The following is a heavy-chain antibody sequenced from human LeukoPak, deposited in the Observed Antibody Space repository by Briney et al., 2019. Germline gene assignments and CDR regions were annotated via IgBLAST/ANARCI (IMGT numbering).Heavy chain of an antibody. CDR3: AKDRYCSGGSCVDY. CDR1: GFTFSSYG. D-gene: IGHD2-15*01. J-gene: IGHJ4*02. CDR2: ISYDGSNK. V-gene: IGHV3-30*18. Sequence: GRSLRLSCAASGFTFSSYGMHWVRQAPGKGLEWEAVISYDGSNKYYADYVKGRFTISRDNSKNTLYLQMNSLRAEDTAVYYCAKDRYCSGGSCVDYWGQGTLVTVSS.